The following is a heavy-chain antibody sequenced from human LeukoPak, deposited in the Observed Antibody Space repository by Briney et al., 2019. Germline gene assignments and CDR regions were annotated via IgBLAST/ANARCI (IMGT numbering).Heavy chain of an antibody. CDR1: GGSIANTEDH. D-gene: IGHD3-10*01. CDR3: AREPTQPLRFGEFHPFDD. J-gene: IGHJ4*02. V-gene: IGHV4-31*03. Sequence: SETLSLTCTVSGGSIANTEDHWTWIRQHPGKGLEWIGYTSYRDYPDSNPSLKSRVTISLDTSKNQFSLKLRSVTAADTAVYYCAREPTQPLRFGEFHPFDDWGQGTLVTVSS. CDR2: TSYRDYP.